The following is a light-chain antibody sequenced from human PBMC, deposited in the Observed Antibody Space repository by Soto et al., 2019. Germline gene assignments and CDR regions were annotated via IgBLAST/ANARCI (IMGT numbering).Light chain of an antibody. Sequence: EIVLTQSPATLSLSPGERATLSCRASQSVSSYLAWYQQKTGQAPRLLIYDASNRATGIPARFSGSGSGTDFTLTISILAPEDFAVYYCQQRSNPLTFGGGTKVEIK. CDR2: DAS. CDR1: QSVSSY. V-gene: IGKV3-11*01. CDR3: QQRSNPLT. J-gene: IGKJ4*01.